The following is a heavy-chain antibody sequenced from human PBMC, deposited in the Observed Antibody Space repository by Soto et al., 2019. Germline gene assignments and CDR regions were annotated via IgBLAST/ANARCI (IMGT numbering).Heavy chain of an antibody. V-gene: IGHV6-1*01. J-gene: IGHJ5*01. CDR3: ARLMGNSSLDS. D-gene: IGHD2-8*01. CDR2: TYYRSKWDY. CDR1: GDSVSTNSST. Sequence: QVQLQQSGPGLVKPSQTLSLTCAISGDSVSTNSSTGDWIRQSRSRGLEWLGRTYYRSKWDYDYAASVKGRINITPETSINQVSPHLAAVTPDDTAVYYCARLMGNSSLDSWGQGTLVTFSS.